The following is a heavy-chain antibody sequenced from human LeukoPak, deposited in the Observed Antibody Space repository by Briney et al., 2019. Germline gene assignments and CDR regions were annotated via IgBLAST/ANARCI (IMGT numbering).Heavy chain of an antibody. CDR1: GFTFSDSY. V-gene: IGHV3-11*06. D-gene: IGHD6-13*01. CDR2: ISGSSNDI. J-gene: IGHJ4*02. CDR3: ARVGALSSSWLLY. Sequence: PGGSLRLSCAASGFTFSDSYMSWIRQAPGKGLEWVSYISGSSNDINYADSVKGRFTISRDNAKNSLYLQMNSLRAEDTAVYFCARVGALSSSWLLYWGQGTLVTVSS.